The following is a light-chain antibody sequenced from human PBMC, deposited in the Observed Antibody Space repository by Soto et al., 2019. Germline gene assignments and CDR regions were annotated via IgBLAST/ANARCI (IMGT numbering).Light chain of an antibody. V-gene: IGKV3-20*01. Sequence: VVTKSPSALSLSPGERATLSCRASQSVSSSYLAWYQQKPGQAPRLPIYGASSRATGIPDRFSGSGSGTDFTLTISRLEPEDFAVYYCQQYGSSPTFGQRTMVDVK. J-gene: IGKJ1*01. CDR3: QQYGSSPT. CDR2: GAS. CDR1: QSVSSSY.